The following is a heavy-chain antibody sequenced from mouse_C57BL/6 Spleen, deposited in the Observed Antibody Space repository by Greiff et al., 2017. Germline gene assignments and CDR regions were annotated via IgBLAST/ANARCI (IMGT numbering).Heavy chain of an antibody. D-gene: IGHD1-1*01. Sequence: QVQLQQPGAELVRPGTSVKLSCKASGYTFTSYWMHWVKQRPGQGLEWIGVIDPSDSYTNYNQKFKGKATLTVDTSSSTAYMQLSSLTSEDSAVYDCARDVYGSSGYVDYWGQGTTRTVSS. CDR1: GYTFTSYW. J-gene: IGHJ2*01. V-gene: IGHV1-59*01. CDR3: ARDVYGSSGYVDY. CDR2: IDPSDSYT.